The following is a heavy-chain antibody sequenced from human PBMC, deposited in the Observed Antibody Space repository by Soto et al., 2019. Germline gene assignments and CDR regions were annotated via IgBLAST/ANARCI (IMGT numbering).Heavy chain of an antibody. CDR1: GGTFSSYA. D-gene: IGHD3-22*01. CDR2: IIPIFGTA. CDR3: ARSSSYDSSGYNPRFGF. J-gene: IGHJ4*02. V-gene: IGHV1-69*12. Sequence: QVPLVQSGAEVKKPGSSVKVSCKASGGTFSSYAISWVRQAPGQGLEWMGGIIPIFGTANYAQKFQGRVTITADESTSTAYMELSSLRSEDTAVYYCARSSSYDSSGYNPRFGFWGQGTLVTVSS.